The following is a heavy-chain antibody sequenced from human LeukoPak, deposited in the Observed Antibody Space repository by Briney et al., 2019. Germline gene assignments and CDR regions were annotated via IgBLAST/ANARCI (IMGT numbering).Heavy chain of an antibody. CDR3: ARVQDSSGYYRPDAFDI. V-gene: IGHV1-2*02. D-gene: IGHD3-22*01. J-gene: IGHJ3*02. CDR2: INPNSGGT. Sequence: ASVKVSCKASGYTFTGYYMHWVRQAPGQGLEWMGWINPNSGGTNYAQKFQGRVTMTRDTSISTAYMELSRLRSDDTAVYYCARVQDSSGYYRPDAFDIWGQGTMVTVSS. CDR1: GYTFTGYY.